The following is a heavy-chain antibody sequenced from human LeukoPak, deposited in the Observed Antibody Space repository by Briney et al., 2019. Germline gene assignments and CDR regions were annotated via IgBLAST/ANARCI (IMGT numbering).Heavy chain of an antibody. D-gene: IGHD4-17*01. V-gene: IGHV3-21*01. CDR3: ARAYGGNYGDYLDAFDI. CDR1: GFTFNSYS. CDR2: ISSSSSYI. J-gene: IGHJ3*02. Sequence: GGSLRLSCAASGFTFNSYSMNWVRQAPGKGLEWVSSISSSSSYIYYADSVKGRFTISRDNAKNSLYLQMNSLRAEDTAVYYCARAYGGNYGDYLDAFDIWGQGTMVTVSS.